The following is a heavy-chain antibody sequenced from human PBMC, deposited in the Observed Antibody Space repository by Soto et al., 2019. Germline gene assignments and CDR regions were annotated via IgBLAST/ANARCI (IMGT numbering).Heavy chain of an antibody. D-gene: IGHD1-1*01. Sequence: PGGSLRLSCAASGFTFSSYGMHWVRQAPGKGLEWVAIISYDGINKYYANSVKGRFTISRDNSKNTLYLQMNSLRAEDMAVYYCAKSMYNWNDGFFDYWGQGT. CDR1: GFTFSSYG. CDR2: ISYDGINK. V-gene: IGHV3-30*18. CDR3: AKSMYNWNDGFFDY. J-gene: IGHJ4*02.